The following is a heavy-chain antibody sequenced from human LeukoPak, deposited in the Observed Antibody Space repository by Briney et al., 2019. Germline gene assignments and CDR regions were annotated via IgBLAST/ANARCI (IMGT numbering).Heavy chain of an antibody. J-gene: IGHJ6*03. Sequence: GGSLRLSCAASGFTFSSYWMIWVRQAPGKGLEWVANIKQDGSEKYYVDSVKGRFTISRDNAKNSLYLQMNSLRAEDTAVYYCARGYYDFWSGYYYLDYYYYMDVWGKGTTVTVSS. V-gene: IGHV3-7*04. CDR1: GFTFSSYW. D-gene: IGHD3-3*01. CDR2: IKQDGSEK. CDR3: ARGYYDFWSGYYYLDYYYYMDV.